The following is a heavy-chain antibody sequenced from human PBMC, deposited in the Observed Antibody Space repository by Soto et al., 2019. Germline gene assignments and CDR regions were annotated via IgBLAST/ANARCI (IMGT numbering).Heavy chain of an antibody. CDR2: ISGSDGST. V-gene: IGHV3-23*01. CDR1: GFTFSNYA. J-gene: IGHJ4*02. D-gene: IGHD6-19*01. CDR3: ASRNSGWYFDY. Sequence: EVQLLESGGGLVQPGGSLRLSCAASGFTFSNYAMNWVRQAPGKGLEWVSVISGSDGSTYYADSVKGRFTISRDNSKNTLYLQMNSLRAEDTAVYYCASRNSGWYFDYWGQGTLVTVSS.